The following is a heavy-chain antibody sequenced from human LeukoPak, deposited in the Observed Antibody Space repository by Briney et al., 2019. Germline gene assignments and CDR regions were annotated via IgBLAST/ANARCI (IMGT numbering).Heavy chain of an antibody. V-gene: IGHV4-39*01. CDR3: ARGIAGVIYFDY. CDR1: GGSISSSSYY. J-gene: IGHJ4*02. D-gene: IGHD2-21*01. CDR2: IYYSGST. Sequence: SETLSLTCTVSGGSISSSSYYWGWIRQPPGKGLEWIGSIYYSGSTYYNPSLKSRVTISVDTSKNQFSLKLSSVTAADTAVYYCARGIAGVIYFDYWGQGTLVTVSS.